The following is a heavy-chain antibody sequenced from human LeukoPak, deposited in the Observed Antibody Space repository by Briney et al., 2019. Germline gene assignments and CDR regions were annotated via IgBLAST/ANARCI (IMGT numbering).Heavy chain of an antibody. CDR2: INHSGST. CDR3: ARVFKTCDY. V-gene: IGHV4-39*07. CDR1: GGSISSGGYY. Sequence: TSETLSLTCTVSGGSISSGGYYWSWIRQPPGQGLEWIGEINHSGSTNYNPSLKSRVTISVDTSKNQFSLKLSSVTAADTAVYYCARVFKTCDYWGQGTLVTVSS. J-gene: IGHJ4*02.